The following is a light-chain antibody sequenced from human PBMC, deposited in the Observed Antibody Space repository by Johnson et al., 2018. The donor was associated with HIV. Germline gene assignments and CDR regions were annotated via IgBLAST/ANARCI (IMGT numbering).Light chain of an antibody. CDR2: DNN. CDR1: SSNIENNY. V-gene: IGLV1-51*01. J-gene: IGLJ1*01. CDR3: GTWDSSLGAYV. Sequence: QPVLTQPPSVSAAPGQKVTISCSGSSSNIENNYVSWYQQLPGTAPKLLIYDNNKRPSGIPDQFSGSKSGTAATLGITGLQTGDEADYYCGTWDSSLGAYVFGTGTKVTVL.